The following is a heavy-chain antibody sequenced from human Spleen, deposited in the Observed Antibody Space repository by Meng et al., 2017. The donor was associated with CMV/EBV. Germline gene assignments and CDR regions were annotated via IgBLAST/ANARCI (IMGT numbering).Heavy chain of an antibody. Sequence: ASVKVSCKSSGYTFTDYYMHWVRQAPGQGLEWMGWINPNSGVTSYAQKFQGNVTMTRDASISTAYMELSSLRSEDTAVYYCARSPVHFGVVIRYYGMDVWGQGTTVTVSS. CDR3: ARSPVHFGVVIRYYGMDV. CDR1: GYTFTDYY. V-gene: IGHV1-2*02. D-gene: IGHD3-3*01. J-gene: IGHJ6*02. CDR2: INPNSGVT.